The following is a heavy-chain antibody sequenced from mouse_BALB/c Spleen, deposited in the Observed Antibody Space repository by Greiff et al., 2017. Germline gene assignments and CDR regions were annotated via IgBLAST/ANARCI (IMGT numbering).Heavy chain of an antibody. V-gene: IGHV14-1*02. J-gene: IGHJ4*01. CDR3: ARSGGNYGGAMDY. CDR1: GFNIKDYY. CDR2: IDPENGNT. D-gene: IGHD2-1*01. Sequence: VQLQQSGAELVRPGALVKLSCKASGFNIKDYYMHWVKQRPEQGLEWIGWIDPENGNTIYDPKFQGKASITADTSSNTAYLQLSSLTSEDTAVYYCARSGGNYGGAMDYWGQGTSVTVSS.